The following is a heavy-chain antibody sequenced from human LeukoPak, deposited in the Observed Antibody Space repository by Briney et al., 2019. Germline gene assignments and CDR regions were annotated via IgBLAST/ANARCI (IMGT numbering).Heavy chain of an antibody. Sequence: GESLKISFKGSGYSFTSYWIGWVRQMPGKGLEGMGIIYLGDSDTRYSPSFQGQVTISADKSISTAYLQWSSLKASDTAMYYCARQADLSYYSDYWGQGTLVTASS. CDR3: ARQADLSYYSDY. CDR1: GYSFTSYW. J-gene: IGHJ4*02. V-gene: IGHV5-51*01. D-gene: IGHD3-10*01. CDR2: IYLGDSDT.